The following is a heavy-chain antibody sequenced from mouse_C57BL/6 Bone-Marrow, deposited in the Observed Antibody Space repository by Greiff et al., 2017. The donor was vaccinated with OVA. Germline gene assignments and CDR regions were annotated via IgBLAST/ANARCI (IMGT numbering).Heavy chain of an antibody. J-gene: IGHJ4*01. Sequence: QVQLKESGPGLVQPSQSLSITCTVSGFSLTSYGVHWVRQSPGKGLEWLGVIWRGGSTDYNAAFMSRLSITKDNSKSQVFFKMNSLQADDTAIYYCAAIYYGSSFYYYAMDYWGQGTSVTVSS. CDR3: AAIYYGSSFYYYAMDY. V-gene: IGHV2-5*01. D-gene: IGHD1-1*01. CDR2: IWRGGST. CDR1: GFSLTSYG.